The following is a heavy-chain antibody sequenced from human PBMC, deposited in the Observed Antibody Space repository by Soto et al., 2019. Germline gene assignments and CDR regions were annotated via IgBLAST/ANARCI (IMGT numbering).Heavy chain of an antibody. CDR3: VRQSVDCSGGSCYTYYFDY. CDR2: INPNSGGT. D-gene: IGHD2-15*01. Sequence: ASVKVSCTASGYTFTGYYMHWVRQAPGQGLEWMGWINPNSGGTNYAQKFQGWVTMTRDTSISTAYMELSRLRSDDTAVYYCVRQSVDCSGGSCYTYYFDYWGQGTLVTVSS. CDR1: GYTFTGYY. V-gene: IGHV1-2*04. J-gene: IGHJ4*02.